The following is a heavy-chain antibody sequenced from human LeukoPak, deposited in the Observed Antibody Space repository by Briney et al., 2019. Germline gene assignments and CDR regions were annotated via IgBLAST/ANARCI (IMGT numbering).Heavy chain of an antibody. CDR3: ARGDIVFDLDY. CDR1: GYTFTAYD. D-gene: IGHD2-15*01. V-gene: IGHV1-8*03. CDR2: MNPNSGNT. J-gene: IGHJ4*02. Sequence: ASVKVSCKASGYTFTAYDIYWVRQATGQGLEWMGWMNPNSGNTGYAQKFQGRVTITRNTSINTAYMELSSLRSEDTAVYYCARGDIVFDLDYWGQGTLVTVSS.